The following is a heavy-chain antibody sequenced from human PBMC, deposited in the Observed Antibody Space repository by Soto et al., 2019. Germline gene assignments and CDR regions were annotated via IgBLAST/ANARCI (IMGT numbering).Heavy chain of an antibody. Sequence: SETLSLTCTVSGGSLSSSSYYWGWIRQPPGKGLEWIGNIYYSGSTYYNPSLKSRVTISVDTSKNQFSLNLSSVTAADTAVYYCARTKYSTYYMDVWGKGTTVTVSS. J-gene: IGHJ6*03. D-gene: IGHD2-21*01. V-gene: IGHV4-39*01. CDR3: ARTKYSTYYMDV. CDR2: IYYSGST. CDR1: GGSLSSSSYY.